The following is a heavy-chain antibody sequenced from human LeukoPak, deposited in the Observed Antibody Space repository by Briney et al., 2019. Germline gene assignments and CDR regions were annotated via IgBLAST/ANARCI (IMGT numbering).Heavy chain of an antibody. Sequence: PSETLSLTCTVSGGSISSSSYYWGWIRQPPGKGLEWIGEINHSGSTNYNPSLKSRVTISVDTSKNQFSLKLSSVTAADTAVYYCARHAPYYYGSGSYYRPRYYMDVWGKGTTVTISS. J-gene: IGHJ6*03. D-gene: IGHD3-10*01. CDR2: INHSGST. V-gene: IGHV4-39*01. CDR1: GGSISSSSYY. CDR3: ARHAPYYYGSGSYYRPRYYMDV.